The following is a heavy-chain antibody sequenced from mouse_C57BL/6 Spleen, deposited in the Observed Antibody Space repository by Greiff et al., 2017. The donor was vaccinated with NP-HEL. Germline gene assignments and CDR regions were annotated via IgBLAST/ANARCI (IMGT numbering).Heavy chain of an antibody. J-gene: IGHJ2*01. V-gene: IGHV5-9-1*02. D-gene: IGHD2-5*01. CDR3: TRVDSNYGEDY. CDR2: ISSGGDYI. Sequence: EVKLEESGEGLVKPGGSLKLSCAASGFTFSSYAMSWVRQTPEKRLEWVAYISSGGDYIYYADTVKGRFTISRDNARNTLYLQMSSLKSEDTAMYYCTRVDSNYGEDYWGQGTTLTVSS. CDR1: GFTFSSYA.